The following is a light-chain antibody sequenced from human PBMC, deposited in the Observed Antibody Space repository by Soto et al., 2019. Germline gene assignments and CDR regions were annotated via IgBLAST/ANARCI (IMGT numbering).Light chain of an antibody. CDR3: SSFACSNTWV. V-gene: IGLV2-8*01. J-gene: IGLJ3*02. CDR2: EVT. CDR1: SSDVGAYNY. Sequence: QSVLTQPPSASGSPGQSVTICCTGTSSDVGAYNYVSWYQQHAGKAPKLVIYEVTKRPSGVPDRFSGSKSANTASLTVSGLQAVDEADYYCSSFACSNTWVFGGGTKLPVL.